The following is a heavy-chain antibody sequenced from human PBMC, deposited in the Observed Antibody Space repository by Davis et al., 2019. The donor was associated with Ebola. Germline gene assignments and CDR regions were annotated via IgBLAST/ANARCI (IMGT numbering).Heavy chain of an antibody. CDR1: GGTFSSYA. D-gene: IGHD3-22*01. J-gene: IGHJ4*02. CDR2: MNPNSGNT. V-gene: IGHV1-8*02. Sequence: ASVKVSCKASGGTFSSYAISWVRQATGQGLEWMGWMNPNSGNTGYAQKFQGRVTMTRNTSISTAYMELSSLRSEDTAVYYCARGYYDSSGYYSFYWGQGTLVTVSS. CDR3: ARGYYDSSGYYSFY.